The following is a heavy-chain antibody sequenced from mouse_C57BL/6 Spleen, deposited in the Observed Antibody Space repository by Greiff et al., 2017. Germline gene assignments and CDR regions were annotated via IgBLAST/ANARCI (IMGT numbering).Heavy chain of an antibody. CDR3: ARNPDWYFDV. CDR2: INPNNGGT. CDR1: GYTFTDYN. V-gene: IGHV1-18*01. J-gene: IGHJ1*03. Sequence: EVKLVESGPELVKPGASVKIPCKASGYTFTDYNMDWVKQSHGKSLEWIGDINPNNGGTIYNQKFKGKATLTVDKSSSTAYMELRSLTSEDTAVYYCARNPDWYFDVWGTGTTVTVSS.